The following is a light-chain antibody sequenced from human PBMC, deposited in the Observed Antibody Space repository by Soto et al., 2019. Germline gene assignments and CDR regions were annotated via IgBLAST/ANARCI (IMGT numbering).Light chain of an antibody. J-gene: IGKJ5*01. Sequence: EIVLTQSPATLSLSPGERATLSCRASQSVSSYLAWYQQKLGQAPRLLIYDASNRATDIPARFSGSGSGTHFTLSSSSLEPEDLEVYYCQQRDGWPITCGQGTRLEI. CDR2: DAS. V-gene: IGKV3-11*01. CDR3: QQRDGWPIT. CDR1: QSVSSY.